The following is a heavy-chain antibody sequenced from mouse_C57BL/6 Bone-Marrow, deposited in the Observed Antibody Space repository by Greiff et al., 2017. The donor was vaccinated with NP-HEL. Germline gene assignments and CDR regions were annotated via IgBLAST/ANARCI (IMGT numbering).Heavy chain of an antibody. D-gene: IGHD2-3*01. CDR1: GFTFSSYG. CDR2: ISSGGSYT. V-gene: IGHV5-6*01. Sequence: EVQLQESGGDLVKPGGSLKLSCAASGFTFSSYGMSWVRQTPDKRLEWVATISSGGSYTYYPDSVKGRFTISRDNAKNTLYLQMSSLKSEDTAMYYCARHRDGYYGKYFDVWGTGTTVTVSS. J-gene: IGHJ1*03. CDR3: ARHRDGYYGKYFDV.